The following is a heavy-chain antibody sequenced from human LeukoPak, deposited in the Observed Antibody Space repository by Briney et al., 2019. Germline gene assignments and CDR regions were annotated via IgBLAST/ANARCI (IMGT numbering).Heavy chain of an antibody. CDR3: ARERFGVFDP. V-gene: IGHV4-59*01. D-gene: IGHD3-10*01. CDR1: GGSISSNY. CDR2: IHYRGTT. Sequence: SETLSLTCTVSGGSISSNYWSWIRQPPGKALEWLGYIHYRGTTNYNPSLKSRVTIPVDTSKNQFSLKLSSVTAADTAVYYCARERFGVFDPWGQGTLVTVSS. J-gene: IGHJ5*02.